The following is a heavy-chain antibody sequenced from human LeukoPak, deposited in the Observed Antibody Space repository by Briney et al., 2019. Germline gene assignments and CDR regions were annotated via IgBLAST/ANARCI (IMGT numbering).Heavy chain of an antibody. J-gene: IGHJ4*02. CDR2: TSYDGRNK. Sequence: QSGGSLRLSCAASGFTFSSYGMHWVRQAPGKGLEWVAVTSYDGRNKYYADSVKGRFTTSRDNSKNTLYLQMNSLRAEDTAVYYCVSPLRYFDWLPFDYWGQGTLVTVSS. CDR3: VSPLRYFDWLPFDY. D-gene: IGHD3-9*01. CDR1: GFTFSSYG. V-gene: IGHV3-30*19.